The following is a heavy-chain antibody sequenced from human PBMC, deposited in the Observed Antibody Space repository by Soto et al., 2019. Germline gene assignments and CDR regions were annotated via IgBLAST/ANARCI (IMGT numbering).Heavy chain of an antibody. D-gene: IGHD3-22*01. J-gene: IGHJ6*02. V-gene: IGHV4-34*01. CDR3: ARVRSGYYYGYYYYGTDV. CDR2: INHSGST. CDR1: GGSFSGYY. Sequence: SETLSLTCAVYGGSFSGYYWSWIRQPPGKGLEWIGEINHSGSTNYNPSLKSRVTISVDTSKNQFSLKLSSVTAADTAVYYCARVRSGYYYGYYYYGTDVWGQGTTVTVSS.